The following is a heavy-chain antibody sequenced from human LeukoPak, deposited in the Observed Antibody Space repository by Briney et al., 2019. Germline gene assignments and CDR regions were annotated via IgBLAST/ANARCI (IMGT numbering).Heavy chain of an antibody. CDR3: ARDEVPAASFYY. CDR2: ISSSSSYI. CDR1: GFTFSNYD. D-gene: IGHD2-2*01. Sequence: GGSLRLSCAASGFTFSNYDMHWVRQARGKGLEWVSSISSSSSYIYYADSVKGRFTISRDNSKNTLYLQMNSLRAEDTAVYYCARDEVPAASFYYWGQGTLVTVSS. V-gene: IGHV3-21*01. J-gene: IGHJ4*02.